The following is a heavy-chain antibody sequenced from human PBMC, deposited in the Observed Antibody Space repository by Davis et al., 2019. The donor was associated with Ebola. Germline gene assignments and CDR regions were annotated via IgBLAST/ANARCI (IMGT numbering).Heavy chain of an antibody. CDR2: ISYDGSNK. D-gene: IGHD2-2*02. V-gene: IGHV3-30-3*02. J-gene: IGHJ6*03. CDR1: GFTFSSYA. Sequence: PGGSLRLSCAASGFTFSSYAMHWVRQAPGKGLEWVAVISYDGSNKYYADSVKGRFTISRDNSKNTLYLQMNSLRAEDTAVYYCAKSRVLYGYYYMDVWGKGTTVTVSS. CDR3: AKSRVLYGYYYMDV.